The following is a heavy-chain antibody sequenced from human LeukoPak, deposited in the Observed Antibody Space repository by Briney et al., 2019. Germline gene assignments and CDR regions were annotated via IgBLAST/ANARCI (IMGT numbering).Heavy chain of an antibody. V-gene: IGHV4-59*01. J-gene: IGHJ4*02. CDR2: IYYSGST. D-gene: IGHD4-17*01. CDR3: ARCDTLDYGDPCDY. CDR1: GGSISSYY. Sequence: SETLSLTCTVSGGSISSYYWSWIRQPPGKGLEWIGYIYYSGSTNYNPSLKSRVTISVDTSKNQFSLKLSSVTAADTAVYYCARCDTLDYGDPCDYWGQGTLVTVSS.